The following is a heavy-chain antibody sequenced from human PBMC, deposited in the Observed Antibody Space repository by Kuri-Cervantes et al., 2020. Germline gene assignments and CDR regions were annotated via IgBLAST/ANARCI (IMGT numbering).Heavy chain of an antibody. CDR3: ARDMTTVTTDAFDI. CDR1: GFTFSDYY. J-gene: IGHJ3*02. Sequence: GESLKISCAASGFTFSDYYMSWIRQAPGKGLEWVSYISSSGSTIYYADSVKGRFTISRDNAKSSLYLQMNSLRAEDTAVYYCARDMTTVTTDAFDIWGQGTMVTVSS. D-gene: IGHD4-17*01. CDR2: ISSSGSTI. V-gene: IGHV3-11*01.